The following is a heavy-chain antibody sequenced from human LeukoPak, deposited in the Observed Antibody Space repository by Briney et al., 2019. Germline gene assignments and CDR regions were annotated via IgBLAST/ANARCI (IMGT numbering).Heavy chain of an antibody. J-gene: IGHJ5*02. V-gene: IGHV3-13*01. CDR1: GFTFSSYD. Sequence: GGSLRLSCAASGFTFSSYDMHWVRQATGKGLEWVSAIGTAGDTYYPGSVKGRFTISRENAKNSLYLQMNSLRVGDTAVYYCARGQSIAAAANWFDPWGQGTLVTVSS. D-gene: IGHD6-13*01. CDR2: IGTAGDT. CDR3: ARGQSIAAAANWFDP.